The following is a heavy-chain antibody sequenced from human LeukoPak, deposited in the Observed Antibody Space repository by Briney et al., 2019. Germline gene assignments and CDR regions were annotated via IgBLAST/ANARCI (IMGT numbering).Heavy chain of an antibody. CDR1: GLALNSYV. J-gene: IGHJ4*02. V-gene: IGHV3-23*01. CDR2: NSGSGSAI. Sequence: PGGPLTLPCEISGLALNSYVIRWLRQAPAKGLEWVAVNSGSGSAIKYADSVKGRFPIPRENPKDTIYSKMNRLPPDDPAIFYCEKAQSVSMVACPWDWWGPGTLVTVSS. D-gene: IGHD3/OR15-3a*01. CDR3: EKAQSVSMVACPWDW.